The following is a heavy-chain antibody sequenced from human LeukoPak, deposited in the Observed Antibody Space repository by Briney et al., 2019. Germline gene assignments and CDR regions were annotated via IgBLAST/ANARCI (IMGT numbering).Heavy chain of an antibody. CDR2: ISAYNGNT. J-gene: IGHJ5*02. V-gene: IGHV1-18*01. CDR3: ARVLTYYYGSGSHEATVSNWFDP. D-gene: IGHD3-10*01. Sequence: ASVKVSCKASGYTFTSYGISWVRQAPGQGLEWMGWISAYNGNTNYAQKLQGRVTMTTDTSTSTAYMELRSLRSDDTAVYYCARVLTYYYGSGSHEATVSNWFDPWGQGTLVTVSS. CDR1: GYTFTSYG.